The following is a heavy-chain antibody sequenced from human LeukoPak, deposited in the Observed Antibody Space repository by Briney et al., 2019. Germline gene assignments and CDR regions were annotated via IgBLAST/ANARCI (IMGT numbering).Heavy chain of an antibody. CDR1: GFTVSSTY. CDR3: ATISDFLFYFDS. Sequence: GGSLRLSCAASGFTVSSTYMSWVRQAPGKGLEWVSLIYTGGNTYYADSVKGRFTLSRDNSKNTVYLQMNSLRVEDTAMYYCATISDFLFYFDSWGQGTLVTVSS. J-gene: IGHJ4*02. V-gene: IGHV3-66*01. CDR2: IYTGGNT.